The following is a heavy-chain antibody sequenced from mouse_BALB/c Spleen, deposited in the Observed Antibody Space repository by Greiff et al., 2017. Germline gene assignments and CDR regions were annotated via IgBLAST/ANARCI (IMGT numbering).Heavy chain of an antibody. J-gene: IGHJ3*01. CDR3: AREVYYGSSYVLFAY. Sequence: EVKLVESGGGLVKPGGSLKLSCAASGFTFSSYAMSWVRQTPEKRLEWVASISSGGSTYYPDSVKGRFTISRDNARNILYLQMSSLRSEDTAMYYCAREVYYGSSYVLFAYWGQGTLVTVSA. D-gene: IGHD1-1*01. CDR1: GFTFSSYA. V-gene: IGHV5-6-5*01. CDR2: ISSGGST.